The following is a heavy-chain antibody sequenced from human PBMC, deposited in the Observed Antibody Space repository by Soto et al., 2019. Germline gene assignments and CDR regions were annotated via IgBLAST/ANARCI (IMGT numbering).Heavy chain of an antibody. CDR3: VLSHSLDP. V-gene: IGHV3-74*01. Sequence: GGSVRLSCTASGFTVSGCWRHWVGQGTGEGVVWGSRIKYDGSITGYAEVVRGRFAISRDSAKNTVYLRMNSLTAEGTAGYYSVLSHSLDPCGPGTLLTASS. CDR2: IKYDGSIT. CDR1: GFTVSGCW. D-gene: IGHD3-10*01. J-gene: IGHJ5*02.